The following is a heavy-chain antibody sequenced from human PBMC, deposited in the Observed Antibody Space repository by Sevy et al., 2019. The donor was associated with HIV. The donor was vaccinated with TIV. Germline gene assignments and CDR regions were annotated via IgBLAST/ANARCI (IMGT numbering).Heavy chain of an antibody. Sequence: ASVKVSCKASGYTFTGYHMHWVRQAPGQGLEWMGWMTPNSGGTNCAQKFQGRVTMTMDTSTSTVYMELSRPRSDETAVYYCARAYYDFGSGYYKGALGFWGQGTLVTVSS. D-gene: IGHD3-3*01. CDR2: MTPNSGGT. CDR3: ARAYYDFGSGYYKGALGF. J-gene: IGHJ4*02. CDR1: GYTFTGYH. V-gene: IGHV1-2*02.